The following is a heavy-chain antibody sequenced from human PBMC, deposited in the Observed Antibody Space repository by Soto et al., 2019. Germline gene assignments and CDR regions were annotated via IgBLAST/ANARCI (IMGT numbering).Heavy chain of an antibody. Sequence: SETLSLTCTVSGGSISSGDYYWSWIRQPPGKGLEWIGYIYYSGSTYYNPSLKSRVTISVDTSKDQFSLKLSSVTAADTAVYYCARVESWDTAMVTSDYWGQGTLVTSPQ. CDR1: GGSISSGDYY. CDR2: IYYSGST. D-gene: IGHD5-18*01. J-gene: IGHJ4*02. CDR3: ARVESWDTAMVTSDY. V-gene: IGHV4-30-4*01.